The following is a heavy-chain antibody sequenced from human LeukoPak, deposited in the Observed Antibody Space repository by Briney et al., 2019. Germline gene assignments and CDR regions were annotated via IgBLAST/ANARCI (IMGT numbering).Heavy chain of an antibody. J-gene: IGHJ3*01. D-gene: IGHD2-2*01. Sequence: GGPLRLSCTASGFTFNNNAMSWVRQAPVKGLEWVSAINGGGDATEYTDSVKGRFTISRDNSKNTLYLQMNSLRPEDTAVYYCARCTASCYANAFDVWGQGTLLTVSS. CDR3: ARCTASCYANAFDV. CDR2: INGGGDAT. CDR1: GFTFNNNA. V-gene: IGHV3-23*01.